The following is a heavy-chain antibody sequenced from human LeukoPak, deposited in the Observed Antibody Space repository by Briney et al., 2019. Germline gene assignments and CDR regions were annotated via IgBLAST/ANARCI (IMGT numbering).Heavy chain of an antibody. V-gene: IGHV4-31*03. J-gene: IGHJ4*02. CDR2: IYYSGST. CDR3: ARSPTRNSFFRSGPVEYYFDY. CDR1: GGSISSGGYY. D-gene: IGHD5-24*01. Sequence: SQTLSLTCTVSGGSISSGGYYWSWIRQHPGKGLEWIGYIYYSGSTYYNPSLKSRVTISVDTSKNQFSLKLSSVTAADTAVYYCARSPTRNSFFRSGPVEYYFDYWGQGTLVTVSS.